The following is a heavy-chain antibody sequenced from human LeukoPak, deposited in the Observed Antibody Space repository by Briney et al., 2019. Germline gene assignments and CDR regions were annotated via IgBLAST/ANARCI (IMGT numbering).Heavy chain of an antibody. CDR3: ARNQQLVLFDY. CDR2: ISSSGSTI. V-gene: IGHV3-11*04. Sequence: GSLRLSCAASGFTFSDYYMSWIRQAPGKGLEWVSYISSSGSTIYYADSVKGRFTISRDNSKNTLYLQMNSLRAEDTAVYYCARNQQLVLFDYWGQGTLVTVSS. J-gene: IGHJ4*02. CDR1: GFTFSDYY. D-gene: IGHD6-13*01.